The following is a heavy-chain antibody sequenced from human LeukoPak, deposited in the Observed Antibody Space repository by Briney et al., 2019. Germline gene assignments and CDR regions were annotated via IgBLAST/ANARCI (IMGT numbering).Heavy chain of an antibody. D-gene: IGHD6-6*01. CDR3: AREYSSSWDP. J-gene: IGHJ5*02. V-gene: IGHV1-69*04. Sequence: SVKVSCKASGGTFSSYAISSVGQAPGQGLEWMGRIIPILGIANYAQKFQGRVTITADKSTSAAYMELSSLRSEDAAVYYCAREYSSSWDPWGQGTLVTDSS. CDR1: GGTFSSYA. CDR2: IIPILGIA.